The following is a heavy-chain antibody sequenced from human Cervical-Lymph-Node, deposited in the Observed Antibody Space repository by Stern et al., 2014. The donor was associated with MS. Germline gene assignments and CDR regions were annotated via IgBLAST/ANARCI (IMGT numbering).Heavy chain of an antibody. D-gene: IGHD1-14*01. J-gene: IGHJ4*02. CDR3: ARQTTAWASDV. Sequence: MQLVQSGAELIRPGESLKISCKGSGYKFSIYWIAWVRQMPGKGLEWMGIIYPGDSETRYSPSFQGQVTMSADKSTSTAYLQWSSLNASDTAVYFCARQTTAWASDVWGQGTLVTVSS. V-gene: IGHV5-51*01. CDR2: IYPGDSET. CDR1: GYKFSIYW.